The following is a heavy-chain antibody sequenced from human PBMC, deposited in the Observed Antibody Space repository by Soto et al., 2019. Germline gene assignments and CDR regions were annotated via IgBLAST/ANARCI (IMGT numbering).Heavy chain of an antibody. Sequence: GGSLRLSCAASGFTFSDYYMSWIRQAPGKGLEWVSYISDSSGYTNYADSVKGRFTISRDNAKNSLFLQMNTLRAEDTAVYYCAALYGSGTYLAAIDFWGQGTLVTVSS. J-gene: IGHJ4*02. CDR1: GFTFSDYY. CDR3: AALYGSGTYLAAIDF. D-gene: IGHD3-10*01. CDR2: ISDSSGYT. V-gene: IGHV3-11*06.